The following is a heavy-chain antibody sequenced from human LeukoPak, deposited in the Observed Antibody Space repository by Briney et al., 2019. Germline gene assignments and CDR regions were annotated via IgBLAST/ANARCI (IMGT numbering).Heavy chain of an antibody. CDR3: ARGYSGSYHY. J-gene: IGHJ4*02. CDR2: ISSNGGST. D-gene: IGHD1-26*01. CDR1: GFTFSSYA. Sequence: GGSLRLSCAASGFTFSSYAMHWVRRAPGKGLEYVSAISSNGGSTYYANSVKGRFTISRDNSKNTLYLQMGSLRAEDMAVYYCARGYSGSYHYWGQGTLVTVSS. V-gene: IGHV3-64*01.